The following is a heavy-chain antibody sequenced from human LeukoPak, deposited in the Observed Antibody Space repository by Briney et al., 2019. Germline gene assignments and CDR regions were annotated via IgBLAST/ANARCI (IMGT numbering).Heavy chain of an antibody. Sequence: GGSLRLSCGASGFIYRDFGMSWVRQSPGKGLEWVSTISGSGSSTYYADSVKGRFVISRDNSKNTLYLQMNSLRAEDTAVYHCAKTMGAIDHDHWGQGTLVIVSS. D-gene: IGHD1-26*01. CDR1: GFIYRDFG. V-gene: IGHV3-23*01. CDR3: AKTMGAIDHDH. J-gene: IGHJ4*02. CDR2: ISGSGSST.